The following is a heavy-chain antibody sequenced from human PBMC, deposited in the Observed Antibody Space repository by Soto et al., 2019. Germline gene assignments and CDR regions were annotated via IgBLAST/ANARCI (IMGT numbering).Heavy chain of an antibody. D-gene: IGHD2-2*01. V-gene: IGHV2-70*11. CDR1: GFSLSTSGMC. CDR3: ARISVVPAAISGYDAFDI. Sequence: SGPTAGEPTQTLTLTCTFSGFSLSTSGMCVSWIRQPPGKALEWLARIDWDDDKYYSTSLKTRLTISKDTSKNQVVLTMTNMDPVDTATYYCARISVVPAAISGYDAFDIWGRGTMVTVSS. J-gene: IGHJ3*02. CDR2: IDWDDDK.